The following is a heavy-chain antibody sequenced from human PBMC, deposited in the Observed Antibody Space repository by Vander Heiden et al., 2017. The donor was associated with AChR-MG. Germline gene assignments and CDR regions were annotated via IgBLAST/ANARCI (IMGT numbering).Heavy chain of an antibody. V-gene: IGHV3-11*01. CDR2: ISSSGSAK. D-gene: IGHD3-3*01. Sequence: QVQLVESGGGLVKPGGSLRLSCAASRFTFSDFYMSWIRQAPGKGLEWISSISSSGSAKYYADSVKGRFTISRDNAKNSLYLQMNSLRAEDTAVYYCARGQLRSPEGYWGQGTLVTVSP. J-gene: IGHJ4*02. CDR1: RFTFSDFY. CDR3: ARGQLRSPEGY.